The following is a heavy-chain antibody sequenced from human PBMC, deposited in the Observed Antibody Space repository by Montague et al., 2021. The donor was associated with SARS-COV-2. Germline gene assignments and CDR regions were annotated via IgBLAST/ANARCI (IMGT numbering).Heavy chain of an antibody. CDR3: ARDWHYDSLGYYYDWFDP. J-gene: IGHJ5*02. CDR1: GFTFSSYT. V-gene: IGHV3-21*04. CDR2: ISSSSSYI. Sequence: SLRLSCAASGFTFSSYTMSWVRQAPGKGLEWVSSISSSSSYIYYADSVKGRFTISRDNAKNTLYLQMNSLRAEDTAVYYCARDWHYDSLGYYYDWFDPWGQGTLVTVSS. D-gene: IGHD3-22*01.